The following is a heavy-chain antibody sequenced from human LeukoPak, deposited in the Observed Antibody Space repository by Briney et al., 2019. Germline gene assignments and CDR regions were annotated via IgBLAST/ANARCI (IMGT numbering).Heavy chain of an antibody. V-gene: IGHV4-30-2*01. CDR3: ARDTRYCSGGSCWNWFDP. Sequence: SETLSLTCAVSGGSISSGGYSWSWIRQPPGKGLEWIGYIYHSGSTYYNPSLKSRVTISVDRSKNQFSLKLSSVTAADTAVYYCARDTRYCSGGSCWNWFDPWGQGTLVTVSS. D-gene: IGHD2-15*01. CDR1: GGSISSGGYS. J-gene: IGHJ5*02. CDR2: IYHSGST.